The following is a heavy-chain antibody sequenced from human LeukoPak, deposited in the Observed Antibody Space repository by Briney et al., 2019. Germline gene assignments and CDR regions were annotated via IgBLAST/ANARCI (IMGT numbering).Heavy chain of an antibody. Sequence: PGGSLRLSCAASGFTFSSYAMHWVRQAPGKGLEWVAVISYDGSNKYYADSVKGRFTISRDNSKNTLYLQMNSLRAEDTAVYYCARGHSSSWYPPSDYWGQGTLVTVSS. V-gene: IGHV3-30*04. CDR2: ISYDGSNK. D-gene: IGHD6-13*01. CDR3: ARGHSSSWYPPSDY. J-gene: IGHJ4*02. CDR1: GFTFSSYA.